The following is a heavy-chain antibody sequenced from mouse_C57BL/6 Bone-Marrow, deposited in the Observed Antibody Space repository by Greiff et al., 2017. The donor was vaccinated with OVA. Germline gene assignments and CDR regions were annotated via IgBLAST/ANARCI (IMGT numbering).Heavy chain of an antibody. CDR3: ARLDGAWFAY. CDR1: GFTFSDYY. CDR2: ISNGGGST. Sequence: DVKLVESGGGLVQPGGSLKLSCAASGFTFSDYYMSWVRQTPEKRLEWVAYISNGGGSTYSPDTVKGRFTISRDNAKNTLYLQMCRLKSEDTAMYYCARLDGAWFAYWGQGTLVTVSA. V-gene: IGHV5-12*01. D-gene: IGHD2-3*01. J-gene: IGHJ3*01.